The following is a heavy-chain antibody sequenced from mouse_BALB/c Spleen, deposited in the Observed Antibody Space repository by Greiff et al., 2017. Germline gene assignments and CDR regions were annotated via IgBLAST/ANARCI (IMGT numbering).Heavy chain of an antibody. CDR2: INPSNGGT. CDR3: TRVGGGAMDY. CDR1: GYTFTSYY. J-gene: IGHJ4*01. Sequence: VQLQQSGAELVKPGASVKLSCKASGYTFTSYYMYWVKQRPGQGLEWIGEINPSNGGTNFNEKFKSKATLTVDKSSSTAYMQLSSLTSEDSAVYYCTRVGGGAMDYWGQGTSVTVSS. V-gene: IGHV1S81*02.